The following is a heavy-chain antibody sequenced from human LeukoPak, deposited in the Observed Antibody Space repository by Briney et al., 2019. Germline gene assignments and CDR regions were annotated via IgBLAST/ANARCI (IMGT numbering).Heavy chain of an antibody. V-gene: IGHV1-46*01. Sequence: ASVKVSCKASGYTFTSYYMHWVRQAPGQGLEWMGIINPSGGSASYAQKFQGRVTMTRDTSTSTVYMELSSLRSEDTAVYYCARNPPRTGDFNSWGQGALVTVSS. CDR2: INPSGGSA. D-gene: IGHD7-27*01. J-gene: IGHJ4*02. CDR3: ARNPPRTGDFNS. CDR1: GYTFTSYY.